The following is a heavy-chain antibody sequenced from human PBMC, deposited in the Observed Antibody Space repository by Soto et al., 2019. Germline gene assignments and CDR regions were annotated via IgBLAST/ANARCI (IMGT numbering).Heavy chain of an antibody. CDR3: EKCWYSSTWPRGVFDY. CDR2: ISGSGGST. V-gene: IGHV3-23*01. D-gene: IGHD6-13*01. CDR1: GFTVSSYA. Sequence: GGSLRLSCAASGFTVSSYAMSWVRQAPGKGLEWASAISGSGGSTYYADSVKGRFTISSDNSKNTLYLQMNSLRAEDTAVYYCEKCWYSSTWPRGVFDYWGQGTLVTVSS. J-gene: IGHJ4*02.